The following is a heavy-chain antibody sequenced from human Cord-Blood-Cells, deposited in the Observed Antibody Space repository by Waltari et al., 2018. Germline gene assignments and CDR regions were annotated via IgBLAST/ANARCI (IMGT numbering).Heavy chain of an antibody. Sequence: QVQLQQWGAGLLKPSETLSLTYAVYGGSFSGYYWSWIRQPPGKGLEGIGEINHSGSTNYNPSLKSRVTISVDTSKNQFSLKLSSVTAADTAVYYCARGLTGGIWGQGTLVTVSS. D-gene: IGHD7-27*01. V-gene: IGHV4-34*01. CDR1: GGSFSGYY. CDR2: INHSGST. J-gene: IGHJ4*02. CDR3: ARGLTGGI.